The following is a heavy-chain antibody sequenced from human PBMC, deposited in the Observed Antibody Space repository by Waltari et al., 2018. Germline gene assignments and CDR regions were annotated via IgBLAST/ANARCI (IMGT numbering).Heavy chain of an antibody. CDR1: GGTFSSYT. Sequence: QVQLVQSGAEVKKPGSSVKVSCKASGGTFSSYTISWVRQAPGQGLEWMGRMIPILGIANYAHKCQGRVTSTADKSTSTAYMELSSLRSEDTAVYYCATSIGRTTVTAYTHWGQGTLVTVSS. V-gene: IGHV1-69*02. CDR2: MIPILGIA. J-gene: IGHJ4*02. D-gene: IGHD4-17*01. CDR3: ATSIGRTTVTAYTH.